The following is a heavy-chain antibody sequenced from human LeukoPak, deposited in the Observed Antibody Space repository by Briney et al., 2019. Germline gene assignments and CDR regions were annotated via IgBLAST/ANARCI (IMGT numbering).Heavy chain of an antibody. CDR3: AKGYDYVWGSYRLHAFDI. V-gene: IGHV3-23*01. CDR1: GFTFSGYA. D-gene: IGHD3-16*02. J-gene: IGHJ3*02. Sequence: GGSLRLSCVASGFTFSGYAMGWVRQAPGKGLEWVSTISGGTGSTYYADSVKGRFTISRDNSRNTLYLQMNSLRAEDTAVYYCAKGYDYVWGSYRLHAFDIWGQGTMVTVSS. CDR2: ISGGTGST.